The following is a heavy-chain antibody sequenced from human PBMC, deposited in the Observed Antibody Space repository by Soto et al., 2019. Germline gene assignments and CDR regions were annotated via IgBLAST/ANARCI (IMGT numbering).Heavy chain of an antibody. V-gene: IGHV1-69*12. CDR1: GGTFSSYA. D-gene: IGHD3-10*01. Sequence: QVQLVQSGAEVKKPGSSVKVSCKASGGTFSSYAINWVRQAPGQGLEWMGGIIRIFGTPDYAQRFQGRVTITADESTSTAYMALSRLRSEDTAAYYAARHGSNEYCYYGMDVWGQGTTVTVSS. CDR2: IIRIFGTP. J-gene: IGHJ6*02. CDR3: ARHGSNEYCYYGMDV.